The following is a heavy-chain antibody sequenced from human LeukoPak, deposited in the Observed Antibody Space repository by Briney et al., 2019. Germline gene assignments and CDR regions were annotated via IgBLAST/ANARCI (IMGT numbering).Heavy chain of an antibody. CDR3: ARGRGGALFDY. CDR1: GGSISSYY. Sequence: SETLSLTCTVSGGSISSYYWSWIRQPPGKGLEWIGYIYYSGSTNYNPSLKSRVTISVDTSKNQSSLKLSSVTAADTAVYYCARGRGGALFDYWGQGTLVTVSS. CDR2: IYYSGST. V-gene: IGHV4-59*01. D-gene: IGHD3-16*01. J-gene: IGHJ4*02.